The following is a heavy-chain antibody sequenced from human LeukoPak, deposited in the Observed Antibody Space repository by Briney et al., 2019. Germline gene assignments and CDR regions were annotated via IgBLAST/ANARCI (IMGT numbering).Heavy chain of an antibody. CDR2: INPNSGGT. CDR3: ARGYCSGASCYWKIFDY. V-gene: IGHV1-2*02. Sequence: GASVKVSCKASGYTFTGYYMHWVRQAPGQGLEWMGWINPNSGGTNYAQKFQGRVTMTRDTSISTAYMELSRLRSDDTAVYYCARGYCSGASCYWKIFDYWGQGTLVTVSS. CDR1: GYTFTGYY. D-gene: IGHD2-15*01. J-gene: IGHJ4*02.